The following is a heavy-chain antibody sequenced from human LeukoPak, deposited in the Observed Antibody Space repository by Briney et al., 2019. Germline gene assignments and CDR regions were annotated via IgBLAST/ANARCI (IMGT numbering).Heavy chain of an antibody. CDR1: GFTFNNYA. CDR3: AKYLAYSFEY. V-gene: IGHV3-23*01. CDR2: IRSSGGTT. Sequence: PGGSLRLSCAASGFTFNNYAMGWVRQAPGKGLEWVSTIRSSGGTTFYADSVKGRFTISRDNSMNTLYLQLSSLRAEDTALYYCAKYLAYSFEYWGQGTLVTVSS. J-gene: IGHJ4*02.